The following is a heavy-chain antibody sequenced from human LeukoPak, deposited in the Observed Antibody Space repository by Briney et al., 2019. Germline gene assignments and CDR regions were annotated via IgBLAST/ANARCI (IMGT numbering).Heavy chain of an antibody. CDR2: MNPNSGNT. V-gene: IGHV1-8*01. CDR3: ARDSYGSGSSRFDP. CDR1: GYTFTSYD. D-gene: IGHD3-10*01. J-gene: IGHJ5*02. Sequence: ASVKVSCKASGYTFTSYDINWVRQATGQGLEWMGRMNPNSGNTGYAQKFQGRVTMTRNTSISTAYMELSSLRSEDTAVYYCARDSYGSGSSRFDPWGQGTLVTVSS.